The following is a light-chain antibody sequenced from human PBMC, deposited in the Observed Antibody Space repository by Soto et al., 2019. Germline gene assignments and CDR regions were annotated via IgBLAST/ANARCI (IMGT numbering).Light chain of an antibody. CDR3: QQSYSTLWT. CDR2: ALS. J-gene: IGKJ1*01. V-gene: IGKV1-39*01. Sequence: DIQMTQSPSSLSASVGDRVTITCRASQSISSYLNWYRQKPGKAPKLLIYALSSLQSGVPSRFSGSGAGTDFTITISSLQPEDFATYYCQQSYSTLWTCGQGTKVEIK. CDR1: QSISSY.